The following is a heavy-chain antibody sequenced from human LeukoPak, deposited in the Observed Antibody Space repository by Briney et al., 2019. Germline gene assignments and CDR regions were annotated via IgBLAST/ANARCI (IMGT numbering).Heavy chain of an antibody. CDR3: ARGNSGSFNYFDY. J-gene: IGHJ4*02. CDR1: GFSLSDYY. Sequence: PGGSLRLSCAGSGFSLSDYYMSRIRQAPGKGLEWVSYISSGGSTVYYADSVKGRFTISRDNAKNSLYLQMNSLRAEDTAVYYCARGNSGSFNYFDYWGQGTLVTVSS. D-gene: IGHD1-26*01. V-gene: IGHV3-11*04. CDR2: ISSGGSTV.